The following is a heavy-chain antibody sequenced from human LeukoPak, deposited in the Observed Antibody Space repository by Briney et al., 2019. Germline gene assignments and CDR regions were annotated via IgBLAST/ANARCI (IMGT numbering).Heavy chain of an antibody. Sequence: GGSVRLSCAASGFTFDDYAMHWVRQAPGKGLEWVSGISWNSGSMGYADSVKGRFTISRDNAKNSLYLQMNSLRAEDTALYYCAKEDRRGRHFDYWGQGTLVTVSS. CDR2: ISWNSGSM. J-gene: IGHJ4*02. D-gene: IGHD3-16*01. CDR3: AKEDRRGRHFDY. CDR1: GFTFDDYA. V-gene: IGHV3-9*01.